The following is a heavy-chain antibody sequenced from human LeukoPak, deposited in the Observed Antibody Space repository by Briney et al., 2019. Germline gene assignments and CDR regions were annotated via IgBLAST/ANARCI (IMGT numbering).Heavy chain of an antibody. CDR2: ISGSGGST. D-gene: IGHD4-17*01. CDR1: GFTFINYA. Sequence: GGSLRLTCSVSGFTFINYAMNWVRQAPGKGLEWVSAISGSGGSTYYADSVKGRFTISRDNSKNTLYLQMNSLRAEDTAVYYCAIIYGDKSSYYFDYWGQGTLVTVSS. J-gene: IGHJ4*02. CDR3: AIIYGDKSSYYFDY. V-gene: IGHV3-23*01.